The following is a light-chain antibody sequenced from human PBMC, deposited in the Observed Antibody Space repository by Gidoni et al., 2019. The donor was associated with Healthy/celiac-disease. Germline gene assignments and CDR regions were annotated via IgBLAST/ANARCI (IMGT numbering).Light chain of an antibody. J-gene: IGKJ4*01. CDR1: QDISNY. CDR2: DAS. V-gene: IGKV1-33*01. Sequence: DIQMTPSPSSLSASVGDRVSITCQASQDISNYLNWYQQKPGKAPKLLIYDASNLETGVPSRFSGSGSGTDFTFTISSLQPEDIATYYCQQYDNLPPQLTFGGGTKVEIK. CDR3: QQYDNLPPQLT.